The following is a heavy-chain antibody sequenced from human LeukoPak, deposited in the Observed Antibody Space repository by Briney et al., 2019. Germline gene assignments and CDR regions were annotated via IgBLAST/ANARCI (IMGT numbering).Heavy chain of an antibody. Sequence: ASVKVSCKASGGTFSSYSISWVRQAPGQGLEWMGRIIPILGITNYAQRFQGRVTITADKSTSTAYLELSSLRSEDTTVYYCARGGEEIDYWGQGTLVTVSS. CDR2: IIPILGIT. J-gene: IGHJ4*02. D-gene: IGHD3-10*01. CDR1: GGTFSSYS. CDR3: ARGGEEIDY. V-gene: IGHV1-69*04.